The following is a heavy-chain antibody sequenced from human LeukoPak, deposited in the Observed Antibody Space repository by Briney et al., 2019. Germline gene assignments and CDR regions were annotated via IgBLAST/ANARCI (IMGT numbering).Heavy chain of an antibody. CDR2: IDYGGST. D-gene: IGHD2-21*02. J-gene: IGHJ3*01. V-gene: IGHV4-34*01. CDR3: ARFSSLTWGDWGDAFDV. Sequence: SETLSLSCTIYSGSFGDDYWGWIRQAPGKGLEWIGEIDYGGSTNYNPSLASRVIVSRNTSKNQFFLNVTSVTVADTALYYCARFSSLTWGDWGDAFDVWGRGTMVTVSS. CDR1: SGSFGDDY.